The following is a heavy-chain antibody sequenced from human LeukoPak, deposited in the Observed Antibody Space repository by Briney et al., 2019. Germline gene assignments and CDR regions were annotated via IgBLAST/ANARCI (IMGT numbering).Heavy chain of an antibody. CDR3: AGTMRGAFDI. Sequence: GGSLRLSCGASGFSFSNYAMSWVRQAPGKGLEWVSGISDSGSTAFYADSVKGRFTSSRDNPKNTLYLQMNSLRAEDTAVYYCAGTMRGAFDIWGQGTMVTVSS. D-gene: IGHD1-7*01. V-gene: IGHV3-23*01. CDR1: GFSFSNYA. CDR2: ISDSGSTA. J-gene: IGHJ3*02.